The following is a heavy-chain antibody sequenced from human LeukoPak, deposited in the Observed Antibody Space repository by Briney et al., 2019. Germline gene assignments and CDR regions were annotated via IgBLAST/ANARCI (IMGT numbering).Heavy chain of an antibody. J-gene: IGHJ4*02. D-gene: IGHD3-22*01. CDR1: GYSISDGYY. CDR3: ASDRRNTAYFYDSGGYYVEY. Sequence: SETLSLTCAVSGYSISDGYYWAWIRQPPGKGLEWIGSIYHSGSTYYNPSLKSRVTISVDTSKNQLSLRLSSVTAADTAIYYCASDRRNTAYFYDSGGYYVEYWGQGTLVTVSS. CDR2: IYHSGST. V-gene: IGHV4-38-2*01.